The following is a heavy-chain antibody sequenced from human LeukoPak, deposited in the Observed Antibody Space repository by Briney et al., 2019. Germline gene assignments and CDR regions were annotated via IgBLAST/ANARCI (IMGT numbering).Heavy chain of an antibody. CDR3: TRDYYDSSGYFY. D-gene: IGHD3-22*01. J-gene: IGHJ4*02. V-gene: IGHV1-69*01. CDR2: IIPIFGTA. CDR1: AGTFSSYA. Sequence: SVKVSCKASAGTFSSYAISWVRQAPGQGLEWMGGIIPIFGTANYAQKFQGRVTITADESTSTAYMELSSLRSEDTAVYYCTRDYYDSSGYFYWGQGTLVTVSS.